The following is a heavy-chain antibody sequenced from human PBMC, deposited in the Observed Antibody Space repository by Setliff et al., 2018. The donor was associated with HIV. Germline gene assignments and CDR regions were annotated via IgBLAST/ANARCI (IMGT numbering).Heavy chain of an antibody. D-gene: IGHD6-19*01. Sequence: LSLTCSASGVSINRTDHYWGWIRQSPGKRLEWIGSVSQSGSTYYNPSLKSRITISVDRSKNLFSLKLISVTAADQGVYYCASPSSSGWYPLLYWGQGTLVTVSS. CDR2: VSQSGST. J-gene: IGHJ4*02. V-gene: IGHV4-39*01. CDR3: ASPSSSGWYPLLY. CDR1: GVSINRTDHY.